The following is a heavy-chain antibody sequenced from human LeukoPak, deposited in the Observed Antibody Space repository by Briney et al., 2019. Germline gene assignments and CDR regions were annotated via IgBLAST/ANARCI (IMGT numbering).Heavy chain of an antibody. Sequence: SETLSLTCTVSGGSINSYYWSWIRQPPGKGLECIGYIHYTGSTNYNPSLKSRVTISVDTSKSQFSLKLSSVTAADTAVYYCARVKVAPAWNYHMDVWGKGTTVTVSS. J-gene: IGHJ6*03. V-gene: IGHV4-59*12. CDR2: IHYTGST. CDR3: ARVKVAPAWNYHMDV. D-gene: IGHD2-2*01. CDR1: GGSINSYY.